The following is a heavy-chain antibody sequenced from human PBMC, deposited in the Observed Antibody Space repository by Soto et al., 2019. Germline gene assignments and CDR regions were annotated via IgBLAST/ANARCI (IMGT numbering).Heavy chain of an antibody. J-gene: IGHJ6*02. Sequence: PRKGLEWISYISSSSSTIYYADSVKGRFTISRDNAKNSLYLQMNSLRDEDTAVYYCARDRHYDSSGYYYHYYYYGMDVWGQGSRFSV. CDR3: ARDRHYDSSGYYYHYYYYGMDV. V-gene: IGHV3-48*02. CDR2: ISSSSSTI. D-gene: IGHD3-22*01.